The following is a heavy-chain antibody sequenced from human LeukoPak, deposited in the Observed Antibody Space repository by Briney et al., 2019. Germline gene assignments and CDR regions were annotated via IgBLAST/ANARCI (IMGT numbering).Heavy chain of an antibody. CDR2: INHSGST. J-gene: IGHJ4*02. CDR3: ARAALLLDIVVVLRAGYYFDY. Sequence: SETLSLTCVVYGGSFSGYYWSWIRQPPGKGLEWIGEINHSGSTNYNPSLKSRVTISVDTSKIQFSLQLSSVTAADTAVYYCARAALLLDIVVVLRAGYYFDYWGPGTLVTVSS. D-gene: IGHD2-15*01. CDR1: GGSFSGYY. V-gene: IGHV4-34*01.